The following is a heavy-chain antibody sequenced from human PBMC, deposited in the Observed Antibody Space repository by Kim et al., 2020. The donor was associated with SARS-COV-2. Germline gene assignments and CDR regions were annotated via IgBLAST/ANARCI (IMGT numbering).Heavy chain of an antibody. J-gene: IGHJ6*02. Sequence: ASVKVSCKASGYTFTGYYMHWVRQAPGQGLEWMGWINPNSGGTNYAQKFQGRVTMTRDTSISTVYMELSRLRSDDTAVYYCARLHCSGGSCYYVGRYYGMDVWGQGTTVTVSS. CDR3: ARLHCSGGSCYYVGRYYGMDV. CDR1: GYTFTGYY. CDR2: INPNSGGT. V-gene: IGHV1-2*02. D-gene: IGHD2-15*01.